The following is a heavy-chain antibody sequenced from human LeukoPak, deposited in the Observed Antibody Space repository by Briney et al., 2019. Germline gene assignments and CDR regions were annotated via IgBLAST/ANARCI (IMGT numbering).Heavy chain of an antibody. V-gene: IGHV4-34*01. D-gene: IGHD3-3*01. J-gene: IGHJ4*02. CDR2: INHSGST. CDR1: GGSFSGYY. Sequence: PSETLSLTCAVYGGSFSGYYWSWIRQPPGKGLEWIGEINHSGSTNYNPSLKSRVTISVGTSKNQFSLKLSSVTAADTAVYYCAQSRSGLPQDYWGQGTLVTVSS. CDR3: AQSRSGLPQDY.